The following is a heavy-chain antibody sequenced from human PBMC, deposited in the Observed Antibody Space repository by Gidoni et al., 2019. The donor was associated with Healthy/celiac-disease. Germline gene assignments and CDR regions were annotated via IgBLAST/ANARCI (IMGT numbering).Heavy chain of an antibody. CDR1: GYTFTGDY. Sequence: QVQLVQSGAEVKKPGASVKVSCKASGYTFTGDYIHWVRQAPGQGLEWMGWINPNSGGTNDAQKFQGRVTMTRDTSISTAYMELSRLRSDDTAVYYCAGLAAAGTVSPDYWGQGTLVTVSS. CDR3: AGLAAAGTVSPDY. J-gene: IGHJ4*02. V-gene: IGHV1-2*02. CDR2: INPNSGGT. D-gene: IGHD6-13*01.